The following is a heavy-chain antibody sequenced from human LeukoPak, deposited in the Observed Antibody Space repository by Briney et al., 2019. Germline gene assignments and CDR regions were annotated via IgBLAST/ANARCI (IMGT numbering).Heavy chain of an antibody. J-gene: IGHJ5*02. CDR1: GGSFSGYH. V-gene: IGHV4-34*01. Sequence: ASETLSLTCGVYGGSFSGYHWTWIRLRPGKGLEWIGDIDHSGSTHYNPSLKSRVTISLDTSNNQFSLKLNSVTAADTAVYHCARGFPSSSRWFDPWGQGTLVTVSS. CDR2: IDHSGST. D-gene: IGHD6-6*01. CDR3: ARGFPSSSRWFDP.